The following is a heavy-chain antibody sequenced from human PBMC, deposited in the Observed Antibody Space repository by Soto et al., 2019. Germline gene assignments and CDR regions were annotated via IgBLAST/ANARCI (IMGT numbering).Heavy chain of an antibody. Sequence: SETLSLTCAVSGGSISSSCWWTWVRQAPGKGVQWSGEIYHSGMTNYNPSLRSRVSMSVDKSKNEFSLRLNSVTAAHTAVYYSARYRPIPDSASPWLDPWGQGTLVTVSS. CDR3: ARYRPIPDSASPWLDP. V-gene: IGHV4-4*02. D-gene: IGHD3-10*01. J-gene: IGHJ5*02. CDR1: GGSISSSCW. CDR2: IYHSGMT.